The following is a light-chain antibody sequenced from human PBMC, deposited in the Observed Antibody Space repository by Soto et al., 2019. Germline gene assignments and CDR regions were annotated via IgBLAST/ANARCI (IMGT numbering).Light chain of an antibody. CDR2: SNN. J-gene: IGLJ1*01. Sequence: QSVLTQPPSASRTPGQRVTISCSGRSSSIGSNSVNWYQQLPGTAPKLLIYSNNQRPSGVPDRFSGSKSGTSGSLVISGLQSEDEADYFCAAWDDSLNGYVFGAGTKSPS. CDR1: SSSIGSNS. CDR3: AAWDDSLNGYV. V-gene: IGLV1-44*01.